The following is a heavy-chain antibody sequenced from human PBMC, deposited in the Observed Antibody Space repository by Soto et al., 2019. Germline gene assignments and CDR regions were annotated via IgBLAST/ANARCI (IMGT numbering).Heavy chain of an antibody. D-gene: IGHD3-16*01. CDR3: ARGGGLYWYFAL. CDR2: INAGNGNT. Sequence: QVQLVQSGAEVKKPGASVKVSCKASGYTFTSYAMHWVRQAPGQRLEWVGWINAGNGNTKYSQKFQGRVTITRDTSASTAYMELSSLRSDDTAVYYCARGGGLYWYFALWGGGTLVTVSS. V-gene: IGHV1-3*01. J-gene: IGHJ2*01. CDR1: GYTFTSYA.